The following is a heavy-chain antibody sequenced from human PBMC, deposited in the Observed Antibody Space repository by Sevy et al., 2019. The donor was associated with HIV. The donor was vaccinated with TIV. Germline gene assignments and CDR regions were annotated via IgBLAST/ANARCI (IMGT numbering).Heavy chain of an antibody. D-gene: IGHD2-21*02. V-gene: IGHV1-18*01. CDR2: ISAYNGNT. J-gene: IGHJ4*02. CDR3: ARDLGGYGGNSIDY. Sequence: ASVKVSCKASGYTFTSYGISWVRQAPGQGLEWLGWISAYNGNTNYAQKLQGRVTMTTDTSTSTAYMELRSLRSDDTSVYYWARDLGGYGGNSIDYWGQGTLVTVSS. CDR1: GYTFTSYG.